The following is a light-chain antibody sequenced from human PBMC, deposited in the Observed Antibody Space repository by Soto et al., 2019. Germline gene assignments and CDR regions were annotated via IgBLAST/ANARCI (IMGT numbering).Light chain of an antibody. CDR3: SSYTSSNTRQIV. CDR2: DAI. V-gene: IGLV2-14*03. CDR1: SSYVGGYNY. J-gene: IGLJ1*01. Sequence: QPALTQPASVTGSPVRWITISCKKTSSYVGGYNYVSWYQHHPGKAPKLLIYDAINRPSGVSNRFSGSKSGNTASLTISGLQPEDEADYYCSSYTSSNTRQIVFGTGTKVTVL.